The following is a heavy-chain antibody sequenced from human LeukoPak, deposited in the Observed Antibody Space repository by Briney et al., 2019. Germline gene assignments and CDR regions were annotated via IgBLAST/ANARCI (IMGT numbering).Heavy chain of an antibody. J-gene: IGHJ4*02. D-gene: IGHD6-13*01. Sequence: ASVKVSCKASGCTFTTYGITWVRQAPGQGLEWMGWISTYNGNTNYAEKFQGRVTMTRDTSTSTGYMELRSLRSDDTAVYYCARVNLVPLAAAATMDYWGQGTLVTVSS. V-gene: IGHV1-18*01. CDR3: ARVNLVPLAAAATMDY. CDR2: ISTYNGNT. CDR1: GCTFTTYG.